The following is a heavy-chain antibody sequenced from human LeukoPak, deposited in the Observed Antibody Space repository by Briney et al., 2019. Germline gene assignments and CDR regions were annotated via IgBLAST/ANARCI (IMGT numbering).Heavy chain of an antibody. CDR3: AKRGVVIRVILIGFHKEAYYFDS. V-gene: IGHV3-23*01. D-gene: IGHD3-9*01. CDR2: ISGSGGGT. J-gene: IGHJ4*02. Sequence: GGSLRLSCAVSGFTLSNYGMSWVRQAPWKGLEWVAGISGSGGGTNYADSVKGRFTISRDNSKNELYLQMNSLRAEDTAVYFCAKRGVVIRVILIGFHKEAYYFDSWGQGALVTVSS. CDR1: GFTLSNYG.